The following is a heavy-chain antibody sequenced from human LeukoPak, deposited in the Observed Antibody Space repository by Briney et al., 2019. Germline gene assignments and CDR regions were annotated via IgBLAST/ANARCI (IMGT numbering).Heavy chain of an antibody. J-gene: IGHJ2*01. V-gene: IGHV3-13*04. CDR2: IDSAGDT. Sequence: GGSLRLPCAASGFTFSSYDMHWVRQATGKGLEWVSAIDSAGDTYYPGSVKGRFTNSRENAKNSLFLQMNSLRAGDTAVYYCARSGVSDWYFDLWGRGTLVTVSS. CDR3: ARSGVSDWYFDL. CDR1: GFTFSSYD. D-gene: IGHD1-26*01.